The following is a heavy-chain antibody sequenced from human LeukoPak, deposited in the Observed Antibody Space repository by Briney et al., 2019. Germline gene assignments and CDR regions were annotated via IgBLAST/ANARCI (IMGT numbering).Heavy chain of an antibody. Sequence: GGSLRLSCAASGFTFSSYGMHWVRQAPGKGLEWVAVISYDGSNKYYADSVKGRFTISRDNSKNTLYLQMNSLRAEDTAVYYCAKDLPSGGSPNDAFDIWGQGTMVTVSS. J-gene: IGHJ3*02. CDR3: AKDLPSGGSPNDAFDI. CDR1: GFTFSSYG. D-gene: IGHD1-26*01. V-gene: IGHV3-30*18. CDR2: ISYDGSNK.